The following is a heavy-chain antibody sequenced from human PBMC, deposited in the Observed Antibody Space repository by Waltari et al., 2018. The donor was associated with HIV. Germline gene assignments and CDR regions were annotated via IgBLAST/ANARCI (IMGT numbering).Heavy chain of an antibody. CDR1: GGSISSHY. J-gene: IGHJ4*02. Sequence: VQLQESGSGLVKPSETLFLTCTVSGGSISSHYWSWQRQPPGKGLECIGYIYDSGSTNYNPSLKSRVTIAVDTSKKQISLKLSSVTAADTAVYYCARDFPFSHYYGSGSYFGSDYWGQGTQVTVSS. V-gene: IGHV4-59*11. CDR3: ARDFPFSHYYGSGSYFGSDY. CDR2: IYDSGST. D-gene: IGHD3-10*01.